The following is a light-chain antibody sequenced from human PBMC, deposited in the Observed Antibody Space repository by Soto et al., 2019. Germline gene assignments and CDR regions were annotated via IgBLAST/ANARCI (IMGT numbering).Light chain of an antibody. CDR3: QHYAMSPPFT. Sequence: EIVLTQSPGTLSLSPGERATLSCRASQSVSSGYLGWYQQKPGQAPRLLIYDASSRATGVPDRFSGGGSGTDFTLTISRLEPEDFAVYYCQHYAMSPPFTFGPGTKVDIK. V-gene: IGKV3-20*01. J-gene: IGKJ3*01. CDR2: DAS. CDR1: QSVSSGY.